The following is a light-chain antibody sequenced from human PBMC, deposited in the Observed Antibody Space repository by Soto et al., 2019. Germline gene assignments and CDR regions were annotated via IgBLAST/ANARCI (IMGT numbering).Light chain of an antibody. Sequence: QGPLSQPLTASVSPRQSVAFSCTGTSSASGGYNCVSWYKQHPGKAPKLMIYEVSKRPSGVPGRFSGSKSGNTASLTVSGLQAEDEADYYCTSYAGDTSLGVLGGGTQLTVL. J-gene: IGLJ3*02. V-gene: IGLV2-8*01. CDR2: EVS. CDR1: SSASGGYNC. CDR3: TSYAGDTSLGV.